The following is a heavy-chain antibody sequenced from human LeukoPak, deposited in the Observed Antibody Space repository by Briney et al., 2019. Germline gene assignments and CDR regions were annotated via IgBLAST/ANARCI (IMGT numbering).Heavy chain of an antibody. D-gene: IGHD4/OR15-4a*01. CDR1: SGSIGSYY. V-gene: IGHV4-59*01. Sequence: SETLSLTCTVSSGSIGSYYWSWIRQPPGKGLEWIGYIYNTGEITDYSPSLKSRVTISVDTSKNQFSLRLNSVTTADTAVYYCARMGAIAGASANVDFWGQGTLVTVSS. CDR3: ARMGAIAGASANVDF. CDR2: IYNTGEIT. J-gene: IGHJ4*02.